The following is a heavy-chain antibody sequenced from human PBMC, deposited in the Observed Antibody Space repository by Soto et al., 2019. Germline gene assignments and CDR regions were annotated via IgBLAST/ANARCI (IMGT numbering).Heavy chain of an antibody. D-gene: IGHD2-15*01. CDR2: ISGSGGST. V-gene: IGHV3-23*01. CDR1: GFTFSSYA. Sequence: EVQLLESGGGLVQPGGSLSLSCAASGFTFSSYAMSWVRQAPGKGLEWVSAISGSGGSTYYADSVKGRFTISRDNTKNTLYMQMTSRRAVDTAVYYCGKFRVSDDFCVVADYFDYWGQGTLVTGSS. J-gene: IGHJ4*02. CDR3: GKFRVSDDFCVVADYFDY.